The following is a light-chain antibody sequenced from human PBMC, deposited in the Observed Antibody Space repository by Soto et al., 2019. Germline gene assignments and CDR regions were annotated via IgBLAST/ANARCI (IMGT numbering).Light chain of an antibody. CDR1: SSDVGGYNY. CDR2: EVS. J-gene: IGLJ1*01. V-gene: IGLV2-14*01. Sequence: QSALTQPASVSRSPGQSITISCTGTSSDVGGYNYVSWYQQHPRKAPKLMIYEVSDRPSGVSDRFSGSKSGNTASLTISGLQAEDEADYYCSSFTTSNTLVFGTGTKLTVL. CDR3: SSFTTSNTLV.